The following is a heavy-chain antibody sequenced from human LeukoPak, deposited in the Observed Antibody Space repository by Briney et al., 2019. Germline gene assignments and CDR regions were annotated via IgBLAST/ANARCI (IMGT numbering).Heavy chain of an antibody. J-gene: IGHJ3*02. V-gene: IGHV7-4-1*01. D-gene: IGHD6-19*01. CDR3: ARDFDNPGIAVAGAENAFDI. CDR1: GYTFTSYV. Sequence: GASVKVSCKASGYTFTSYVMNWVRQAPGQGLEWMGWININSGKTSYAEGFTGRFVFSLDTSVSTAYLQISSLKAEDTAVYYCARDFDNPGIAVAGAENAFDIWGQGTMVTVSS. CDR2: ININSGKT.